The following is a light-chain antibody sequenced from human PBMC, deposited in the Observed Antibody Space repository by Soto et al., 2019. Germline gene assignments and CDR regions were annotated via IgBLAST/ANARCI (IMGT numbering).Light chain of an antibody. Sequence: QSALTQPASVSGSPGQSITISCTGTSSDVGAYNYVSWYQQLPGKAPKLIIYEVTNRPSGVSNRFSGSKSGNTASLTISGVQAEDEADYYCSSYTGSSTLVFGGGTKVTVL. J-gene: IGLJ2*01. CDR2: EVT. CDR3: SSYTGSSTLV. V-gene: IGLV2-14*01. CDR1: SSDVGAYNY.